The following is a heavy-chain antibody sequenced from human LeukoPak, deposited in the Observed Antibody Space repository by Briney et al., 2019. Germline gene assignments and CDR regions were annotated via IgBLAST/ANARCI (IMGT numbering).Heavy chain of an antibody. D-gene: IGHD6-19*01. Sequence: SETLSLTCTVSGGSISSGSYYWSWIRQPAGKGLEWIGRIYTSGSTNYNPSLKNRVTISVDTSKNQFSLKLSSVTAADTAVYYCARVPSGWYNFDYWGQGTLVTVSS. CDR1: GGSISSGSYY. J-gene: IGHJ4*02. CDR2: IYTSGST. CDR3: ARVPSGWYNFDY. V-gene: IGHV4-61*02.